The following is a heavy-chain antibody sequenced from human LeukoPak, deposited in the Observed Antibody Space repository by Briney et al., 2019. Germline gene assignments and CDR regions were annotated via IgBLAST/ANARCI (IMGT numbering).Heavy chain of an antibody. V-gene: IGHV3-30*04. CDR3: ARVGQSDFVWGSFRPFDY. D-gene: IGHD3-16*02. CDR2: ISSDGTNK. CDR1: IFTFRNYA. Sequence: GGSLRLSCAASIFTFRNYAMHWVRQAPGKGLEWLAVISSDGTNKDYADSVKGRFTISRDNAKNSLYLQMNSLRAEDTAVYYCARVGQSDFVWGSFRPFDYWGQGTLLTVSS. J-gene: IGHJ4*02.